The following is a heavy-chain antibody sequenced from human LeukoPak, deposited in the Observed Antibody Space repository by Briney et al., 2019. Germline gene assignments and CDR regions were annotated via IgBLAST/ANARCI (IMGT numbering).Heavy chain of an antibody. D-gene: IGHD5-18*01. Sequence: GGSLRLSCAASGFTVSSNYMSWVRQAPGKGLEWVSVIYSGGSTYYADSVKGRFTISRDNSKITLYLQMNSLRAEDTAVYYCARSATAMVIPDAFDIWGQGTMVTVSS. CDR1: GFTVSSNY. V-gene: IGHV3-53*01. CDR3: ARSATAMVIPDAFDI. J-gene: IGHJ3*02. CDR2: IYSGGST.